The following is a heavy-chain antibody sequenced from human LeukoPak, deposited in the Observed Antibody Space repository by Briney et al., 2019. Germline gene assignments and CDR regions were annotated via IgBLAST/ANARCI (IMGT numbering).Heavy chain of an antibody. Sequence: GGSLRLSCAAFGVTFSSYSVNWVRQAPGKGLEWISYISSSSVTIYYADSVRGRFTFSRDNARNSLSLLMNSLRVEDTAVYYCARSMIAFGGAIDYWGQGTLVTVSS. V-gene: IGHV3-48*01. D-gene: IGHD3-16*01. J-gene: IGHJ4*02. CDR1: GVTFSSYS. CDR3: ARSMIAFGGAIDY. CDR2: ISSSSVTI.